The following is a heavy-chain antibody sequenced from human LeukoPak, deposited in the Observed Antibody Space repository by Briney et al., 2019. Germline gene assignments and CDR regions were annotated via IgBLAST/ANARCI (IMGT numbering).Heavy chain of an antibody. V-gene: IGHV1-18*01. Sequence: ASVKVSCTASGYTFTSYGISWVRQAPGQGLEWMGWISAYNGNTNYAQKLQGRVTMTTDTSTSTAYMELRSLRSDDTAVYYCARGPRYYYDSSGRGTTDYWGQGTLVTVSS. J-gene: IGHJ4*02. D-gene: IGHD3-22*01. CDR3: ARGPRYYYDSSGRGTTDY. CDR2: ISAYNGNT. CDR1: GYTFTSYG.